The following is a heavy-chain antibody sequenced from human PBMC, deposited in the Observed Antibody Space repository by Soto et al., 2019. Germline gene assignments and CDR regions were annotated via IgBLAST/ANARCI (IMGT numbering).Heavy chain of an antibody. D-gene: IGHD2-15*01. V-gene: IGHV3-53*01. CDR2: IYSGGST. J-gene: IGHJ4*02. Sequence: GGSLRLSCAASGFTVSTSYMSWVRQAPGKGLEWVSVIYSGGSTYYADSVKGRFTISRDNSKNTLFLQMNSLRAEDTAVYYCARATYCSYGTCLLDQWGQGTLVTVSS. CDR3: ARATYCSYGTCLLDQ. CDR1: GFTVSTSY.